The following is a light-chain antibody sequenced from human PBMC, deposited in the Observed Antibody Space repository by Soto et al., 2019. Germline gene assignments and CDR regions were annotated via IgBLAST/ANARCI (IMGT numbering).Light chain of an antibody. CDR2: GAS. CDR1: QSVSSN. CDR3: QQYNNWLWT. V-gene: IGKV3-15*01. J-gene: IGKJ1*01. Sequence: EIVMTQSPATLSVSPVERATLSLSAIQSVSSNLAWYQQKPGQAPRLLIYGASTRATGIPARFSGSGSGTEFTLTISSLQSEDFAVYYCQQYNNWLWTFGQGTKVDIK.